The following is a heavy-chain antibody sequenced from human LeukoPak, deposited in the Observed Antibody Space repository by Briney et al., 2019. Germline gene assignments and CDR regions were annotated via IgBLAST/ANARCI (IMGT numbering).Heavy chain of an antibody. J-gene: IGHJ4*02. D-gene: IGHD4-11*01. CDR2: INHSGST. Sequence: SETLSLTCAVYGGSFSGYYWSWIRQPPGKGLEWIGEINHSGSTNYNPSLKSRVTISVDTSKNQFSLKLSSVTAADTAVYYCARRLGYSKGGFDYWGQGTLVTVSS. CDR1: GGSFSGYY. V-gene: IGHV4-34*01. CDR3: ARRLGYSKGGFDY.